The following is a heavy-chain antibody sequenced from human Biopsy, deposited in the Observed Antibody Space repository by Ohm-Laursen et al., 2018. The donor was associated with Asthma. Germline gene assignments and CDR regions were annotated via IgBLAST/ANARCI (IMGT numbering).Heavy chain of an antibody. V-gene: IGHV1-69*01. Sequence: SSVKVSCKASGDTFGSYAISWVRQAPGQGLEWMGGISPIFGRVNYAQKFEGRATITADLCTRTAYMELSSLRSDDTAVYYCARPDPGRPIVYYYYGMDVWGQGTTVTVYS. CDR1: GDTFGSYA. CDR2: ISPIFGRV. J-gene: IGHJ6*02. D-gene: IGHD1-26*01. CDR3: ARPDPGRPIVYYYYGMDV.